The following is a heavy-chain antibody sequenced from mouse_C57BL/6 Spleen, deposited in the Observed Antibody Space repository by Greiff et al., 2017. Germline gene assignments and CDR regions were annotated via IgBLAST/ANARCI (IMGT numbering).Heavy chain of an antibody. CDR3: ARKLGYDSSYTYYAMDY. CDR2: IWSGGST. J-gene: IGHJ4*01. V-gene: IGHV2-2*01. Sequence: VQLLESGPGLVQPSQSLSFTCTVSGFSLTSYGVHWVRQSPGKGLEWLGVIWSGGSTACNAAFISRLSISKDNSTSQVFFKMHSLQADDTAIYYCARKLGYDSSYTYYAMDYWGQGTSDTVSS. D-gene: IGHD1-1*01. CDR1: GFSLTSYG.